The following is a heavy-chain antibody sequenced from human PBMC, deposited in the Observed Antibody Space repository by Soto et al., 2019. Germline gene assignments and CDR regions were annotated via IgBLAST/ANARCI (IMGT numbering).Heavy chain of an antibody. CDR3: ARDGDYFGSGSPPLLSK. CDR1: GGSITSDGYC. V-gene: IGHV4-31*03. J-gene: IGHJ4*02. D-gene: IGHD3-10*01. CDR2: IYYSGST. Sequence: QVQLQESGPGLVKPSQTLSLTCTVSGGSITSDGYCWTWIRQHPVKGLEWMGHIYYSGSTAYNPSLKSRVTRSMDSSKNQFALKLTSVTAADTAVYYCARDGDYFGSGSPPLLSKWGQGTPGTVSS.